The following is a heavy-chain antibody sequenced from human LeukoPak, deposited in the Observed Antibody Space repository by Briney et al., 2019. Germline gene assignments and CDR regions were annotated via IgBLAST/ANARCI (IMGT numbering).Heavy chain of an antibody. CDR3: ARDRIQYYYDSSGYYFDAFDI. CDR1: GGSISSGDYY. D-gene: IGHD3-22*01. Sequence: PSQTLSLTRTVSGGSISSGDYYWSWIRQPPGKGLEWIGYIYYSGSTYYNPSLKSRVTISVDTSKNQFSLKLSSVTAADTAVYYCARDRIQYYYDSSGYYFDAFDIWGQGTMVTVSS. V-gene: IGHV4-30-4*01. CDR2: IYYSGST. J-gene: IGHJ3*02.